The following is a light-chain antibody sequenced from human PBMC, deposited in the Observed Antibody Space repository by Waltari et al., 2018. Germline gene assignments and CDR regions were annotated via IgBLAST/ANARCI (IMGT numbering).Light chain of an antibody. J-gene: IGKJ3*01. CDR3: QQRNSWPLT. Sequence: EIVLTPSPVTLSLSPGEGATLSCKTSQSVGDFLAWYQQRPGQAPRLLIYDASLRAAGIPARFSGSGSGTDFTLTISSLESEDSAVYFCQQRNSWPLTFGPGTTV. CDR2: DAS. V-gene: IGKV3-11*01. CDR1: QSVGDF.